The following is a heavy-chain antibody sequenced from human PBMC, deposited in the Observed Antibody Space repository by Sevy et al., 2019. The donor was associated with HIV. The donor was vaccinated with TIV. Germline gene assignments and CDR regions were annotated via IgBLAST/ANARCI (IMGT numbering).Heavy chain of an antibody. Sequence: KQSQNLSLTCDISGDSVTSSNAAWNWIRQSPSRGLEWLGKTYFRSKWFHDYADSVKSRITINPDTSKNQFSLQLKSVTPEDTAVYYCAREILSRGIQGVIGTWGQGTLVTVSS. CDR3: AREILSRGIQGVIGT. CDR1: GDSVTSSNAA. V-gene: IGHV6-1*01. D-gene: IGHD3-10*01. CDR2: TYFRSKWFH. J-gene: IGHJ5*02.